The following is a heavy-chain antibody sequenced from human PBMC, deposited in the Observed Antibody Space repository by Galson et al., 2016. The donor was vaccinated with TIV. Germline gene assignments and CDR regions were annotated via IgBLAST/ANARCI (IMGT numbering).Heavy chain of an antibody. CDR2: IGSRGTAI. V-gene: IGHV3-11*01. CDR1: GFSFSDYY. CDR3: ARDCNGDNCYSSPMYFDY. Sequence: SLRLSCAGSGFSFSDYYMSWIRQAPGKGLEWVSYIGSRGTAIYYADSVKGRFTISRDNAKNSLYLQMNSLRVEDTAVYCCARDCNGDNCYSSPMYFDYWGQGALVTVSS. J-gene: IGHJ4*02. D-gene: IGHD2-15*01.